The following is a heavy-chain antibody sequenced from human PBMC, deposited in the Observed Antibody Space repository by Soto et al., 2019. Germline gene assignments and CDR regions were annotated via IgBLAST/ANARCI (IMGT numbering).Heavy chain of an antibody. D-gene: IGHD6-19*01. CDR1: GGSIRGYY. Sequence: SETLSLTCTVSGGSIRGYYWSWIRQPPGKGLEWIGYIYSSGTTNYNPSLKSRVTISVDTPNIQFSLKLTSVTAADTAVYYCAGCDTSGWYSFDYWAQGTLVTVSS. V-gene: IGHV4-59*03. CDR2: IYSSGTT. J-gene: IGHJ4*02. CDR3: AGCDTSGWYSFDY.